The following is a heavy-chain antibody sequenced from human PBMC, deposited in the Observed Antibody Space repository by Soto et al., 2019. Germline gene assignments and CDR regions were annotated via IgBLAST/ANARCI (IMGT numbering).Heavy chain of an antibody. CDR2: ISSGGTTT. D-gene: IGHD5-18*01. Sequence: QVQLVESGGGLVEPGGSLRLSCAASGFRFSDHYMTWIRQAPGKGLEWVSKISSGGTTTYYADSVKGRFTVSRDNAKNSVYLEMNSLRTEDTAVYYCAGDTYCYGSTFWGQGTLVTVSS. CDR1: GFRFSDHY. CDR3: AGDTYCYGSTF. V-gene: IGHV3-11*01. J-gene: IGHJ4*02.